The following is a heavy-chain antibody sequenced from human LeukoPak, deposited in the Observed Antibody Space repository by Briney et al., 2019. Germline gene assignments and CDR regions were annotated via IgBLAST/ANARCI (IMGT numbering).Heavy chain of an antibody. V-gene: IGHV3-30*18. Sequence: PGGSLRLSCAASGFTFNRCGMHWVRQAPGKGLEWVAVIVYDGSHQYYTDSVKGRFTISRDNSKNTVFLQMDSLRAEDTGVYYCVKGSGTYDYGMDTWGQGTTVTVPS. CDR2: IVYDGSHQ. CDR1: GFTFNRCG. D-gene: IGHD3-10*01. CDR3: VKGSGTYDYGMDT. J-gene: IGHJ6*02.